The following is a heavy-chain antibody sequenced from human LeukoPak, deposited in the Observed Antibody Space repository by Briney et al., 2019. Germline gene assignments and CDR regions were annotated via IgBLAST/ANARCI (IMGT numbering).Heavy chain of an antibody. V-gene: IGHV3-66*01. CDR3: AREVRGGDSFDY. J-gene: IGHJ4*02. CDR2: IYSGGST. CDR1: GFTFSSNY. Sequence: PGGSLRLSCAASGFTFSSNYMSWVRQAPGKGLEWVSLIYSGGSTYSADSVKGRFIIARVSTKNTLYLQMNSLRTESTAVYDCAREVRGGDSFDYWGQGTLDTVSS. D-gene: IGHD3-10*01.